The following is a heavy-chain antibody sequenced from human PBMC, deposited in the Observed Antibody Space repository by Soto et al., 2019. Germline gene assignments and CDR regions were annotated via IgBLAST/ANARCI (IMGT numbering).Heavy chain of an antibody. CDR3: ASYYCSSTSCLNWFDP. D-gene: IGHD2-2*01. J-gene: IGHJ5*02. CDR2: INHSGST. Sequence: SETLSLTCAVYGGSFSGYYWSWIRQPPGKGLEWIGEINHSGSTNYNPSLKRRVTISVDKSKNQFALKLSSVTAADTAVYYCASYYCSSTSCLNWFDPWGQGTLVTVSS. CDR1: GGSFSGYY. V-gene: IGHV4-34*01.